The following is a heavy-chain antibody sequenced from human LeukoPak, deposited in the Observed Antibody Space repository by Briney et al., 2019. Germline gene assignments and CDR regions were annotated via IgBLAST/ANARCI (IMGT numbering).Heavy chain of an antibody. CDR3: AKDPRGLTGSKYYFDY. V-gene: IGHV3-30*18. Sequence: GGSLRLSCAASGFTFSSYGMHWVRQAPGKGLEWVAVISYDGSNKYYADSVKGRFTISRDNSKNTLYLQMNSLRAEDTAVYYCAKDPRGLTGSKYYFDYWGQGTLVTVSS. CDR1: GFTFSSYG. J-gene: IGHJ4*02. CDR2: ISYDGSNK. D-gene: IGHD3-9*01.